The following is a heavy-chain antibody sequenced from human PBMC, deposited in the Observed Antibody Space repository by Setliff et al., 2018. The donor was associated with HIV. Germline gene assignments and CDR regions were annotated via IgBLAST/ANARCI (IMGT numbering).Heavy chain of an antibody. J-gene: IGHJ4*02. CDR3: SIDVIGGWLRPMPDY. CDR1: GGTFSSYA. V-gene: IGHV1-69*10. D-gene: IGHD5-12*01. CDR2: IIPIVDIA. Sequence: SVKVSCKASGGTFSSYAISWVRQAPGQGLEWMGGIIPIVDIAKYAQKFQDRVTITADKSTSTAFMELSSLRSEDTAVYYCSIDVIGGWLRPMPDYWGPGTLVTVSS.